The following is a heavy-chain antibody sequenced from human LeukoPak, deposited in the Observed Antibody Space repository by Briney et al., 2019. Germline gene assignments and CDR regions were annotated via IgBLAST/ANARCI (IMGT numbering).Heavy chain of an antibody. CDR3: ARVRIAVAGTFVVDYGMDV. CDR2: IGGRDGST. J-gene: IGHJ6*02. CDR1: GFTFSSYG. V-gene: IGHV3-23*01. Sequence: GGSLRLSCAASGFTFSSYGMSWVRQAPGKGLEWVSAIGGRDGSTYYADSVKGRFTISRDNSKNTLYVQMNSLRAEDTAVYYCARVRIAVAGTFVVDYGMDVWGQGTTVTVSS. D-gene: IGHD6-19*01.